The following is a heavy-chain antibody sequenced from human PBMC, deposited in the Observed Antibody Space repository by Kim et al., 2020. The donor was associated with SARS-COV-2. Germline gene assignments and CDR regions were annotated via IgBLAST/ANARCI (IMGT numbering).Heavy chain of an antibody. V-gene: IGHV7-4-1*02. J-gene: IGHJ4*02. CDR3: ARDMGQWLVPRGVFDY. Sequence: GFNGRFVFSLDTSVSTAYLQISSLKAEDTAVYYCARDMGQWLVPRGVFDYWGQGTLVTVSS. D-gene: IGHD6-19*01.